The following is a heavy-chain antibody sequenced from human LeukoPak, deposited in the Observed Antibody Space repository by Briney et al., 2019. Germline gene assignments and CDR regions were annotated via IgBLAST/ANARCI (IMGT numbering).Heavy chain of an antibody. V-gene: IGHV4-4*07. CDR1: GGSISSYY. CDR2: IYTSGST. D-gene: IGHD2-15*01. J-gene: IGHJ5*02. Sequence: SETLSLTCTVSGGSISSYYWSWIPQPAGKGLEWIGRIYTSGSTNYNPSLKSRVTMSVDTSKNQFSLKLSSVTAADTAVYYCARGWYCWRGSCYSTPWFDPWGQGTLVTVSS. CDR3: ARGWYCWRGSCYSTPWFDP.